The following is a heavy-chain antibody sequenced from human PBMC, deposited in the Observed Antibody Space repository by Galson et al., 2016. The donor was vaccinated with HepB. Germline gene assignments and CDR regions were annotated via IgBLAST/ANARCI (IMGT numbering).Heavy chain of an antibody. CDR2: VSGHAGST. V-gene: IGHV3-23*01. CDR3: AKANIIMVTLGVFLYP. Sequence: SLRLSCAASGFPFNTYAITWVRQAPGKGLEWVSGVSGHAGSTYYEESVKGRFAISRDNFKNTLYLQMNSLRADDTAVYYCAKANIIMVTLGVFLYPLGQGTLVTLPS. D-gene: IGHD2-15*01. J-gene: IGHJ5*02. CDR1: GFPFNTYA.